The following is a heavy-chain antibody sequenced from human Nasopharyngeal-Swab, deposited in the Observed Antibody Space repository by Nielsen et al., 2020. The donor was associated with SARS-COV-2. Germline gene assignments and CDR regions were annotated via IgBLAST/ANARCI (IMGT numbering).Heavy chain of an antibody. Sequence: SETLSLTCAVFGGSISGSKWWSWVRQPPGKGLEWIGEIYYSGSTNYNPSLKSRVTMSVDASTNQFSVRLSSVTAADTAVYYCARSVEARGFYYYYMDVWGNGTTVTVSS. CDR3: ARSVEARGFYYYYMDV. CDR2: IYYSGST. CDR1: GGSISGSKW. D-gene: IGHD5-12*01. J-gene: IGHJ6*03. V-gene: IGHV4-4*02.